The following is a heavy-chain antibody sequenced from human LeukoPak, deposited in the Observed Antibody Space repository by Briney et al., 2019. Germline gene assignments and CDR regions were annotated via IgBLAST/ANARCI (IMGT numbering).Heavy chain of an antibody. CDR2: ISGSGRST. CDR1: GFTFSTYG. J-gene: IGHJ4*02. Sequence: GGSLRLSCAASGFTFSTYGMSWVRQAPGKGLEWVSTISGSGRSTYYADSVKGRFTISRDDSKNTLYLQMNSLRAEDTAVYYCAKDPNSGVFDYWGQGTLVTVSS. D-gene: IGHD3-3*01. V-gene: IGHV3-23*01. CDR3: AKDPNSGVFDY.